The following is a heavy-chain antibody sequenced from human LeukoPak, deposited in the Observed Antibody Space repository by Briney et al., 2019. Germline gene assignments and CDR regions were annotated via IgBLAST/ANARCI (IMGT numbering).Heavy chain of an antibody. D-gene: IGHD1-26*01. J-gene: IGHJ4*02. V-gene: IGHV3-23*01. CDR2: ISGSGAST. CDR1: GFTLSTNA. Sequence: GGSLRLSCLTSGFTLSTNAMSWVRQAPGKGLEWISGISGSGASTYYADSVKGRFTISRDDSRNTLYLQVNSLRGDDTAVYYCAKDVGKWESLHFFDYWGQGTLVTVSS. CDR3: AKDVGKWESLHFFDY.